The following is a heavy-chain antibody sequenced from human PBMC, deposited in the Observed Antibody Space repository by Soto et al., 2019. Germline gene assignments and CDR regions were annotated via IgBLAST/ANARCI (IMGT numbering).Heavy chain of an antibody. CDR1: GYTYTKFH. J-gene: IGHJ4*02. V-gene: IGHV1-46*01. D-gene: IGHD1-26*01. CDR3: YVWELRDPGPDC. Sequence: GASVKVSCKASGYTYTKFHIHWVRQAPGQGLEWMGMIDPSGGVTRDAQRFQGRITMTSDTSTSSVYMELRGLTSEDTAVYYCYVWELRDPGPDCWGQGTLVTVSS. CDR2: IDPSGGVT.